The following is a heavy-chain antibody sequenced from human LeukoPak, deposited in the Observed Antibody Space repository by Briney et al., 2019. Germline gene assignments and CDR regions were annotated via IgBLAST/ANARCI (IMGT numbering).Heavy chain of an antibody. CDR2: IYTSGST. CDR1: GGSISSGSYY. Sequence: TPSETLSLTCTVSGGSISSGSYYWSWIRQPAGKGLEWIGRIYTSGSTNYNPSLKSRVTISVDTSKNQFSLKLSSVTTADTAVYYCARDGYKYYMDVWGKGTTVTISS. J-gene: IGHJ6*03. V-gene: IGHV4-61*02. CDR3: ARDGYKYYMDV.